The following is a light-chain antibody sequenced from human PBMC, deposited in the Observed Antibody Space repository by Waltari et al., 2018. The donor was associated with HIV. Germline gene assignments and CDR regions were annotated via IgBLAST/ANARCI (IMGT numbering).Light chain of an antibody. CDR3: MQALQTPPA. Sequence: DIVMTQSPLSLPVTPGEPASISCRSSQSLLHSNGYNYLEWYMQKPVRAPQLLIYLGSDRASGVPDRFRGSGSGTDFTLKISRVEAEDVRVYYCMQALQTPPAFGQGTKVEIK. CDR2: LGS. CDR1: QSLLHSNGYNY. J-gene: IGKJ1*01. V-gene: IGKV2-28*01.